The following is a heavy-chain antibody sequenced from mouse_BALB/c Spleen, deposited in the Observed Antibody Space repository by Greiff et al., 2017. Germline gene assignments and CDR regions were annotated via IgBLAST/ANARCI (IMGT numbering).Heavy chain of an antibody. J-gene: IGHJ1*01. CDR2: ISYSGST. D-gene: IGHD2-3*01. V-gene: IGHV3-8*02. CDR1: GDSITSGY. Sequence: EVKLLESGPSLVKPSQTLSLTCSVTGDSITSGYWNWIRKFPGNKLEYMGYISYSGSTYYNPSLKSRISITRDTSKNQYYLQLNSVTTEDTATYYCARFDDGYWYFDVWGAGTTVTVSS. CDR3: ARFDDGYWYFDV.